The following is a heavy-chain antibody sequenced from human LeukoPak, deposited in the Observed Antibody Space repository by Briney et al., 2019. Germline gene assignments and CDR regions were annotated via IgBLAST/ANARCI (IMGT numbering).Heavy chain of an antibody. CDR1: RGSTSSYY. V-gene: IGHV4-59*01. D-gene: IGHD4-23*01. CDR3: ARDYGGKFDS. J-gene: IGHJ4*02. Sequence: SETLSLTCTVSRGSTSSYYWSWIRQPPGQGLEWIGYIRYSGTTSYNPSLKSRVTISVDTSKNQFSLRLSSVTAADTAVYYCARDYGGKFDSWGQGTLVTVSS. CDR2: IRYSGTT.